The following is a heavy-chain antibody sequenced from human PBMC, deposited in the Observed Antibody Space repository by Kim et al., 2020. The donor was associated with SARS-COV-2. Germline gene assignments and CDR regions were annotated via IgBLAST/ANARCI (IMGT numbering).Heavy chain of an antibody. Sequence: DAVKGRFTISRDNSKTTLYLQMNSMRAEDTAVYYCARSGGGSYFYYGMDVWGQGTTVTVSS. V-gene: IGHV3-30*01. D-gene: IGHD1-26*01. CDR3: ARSGGGSYFYYGMDV. J-gene: IGHJ6*02.